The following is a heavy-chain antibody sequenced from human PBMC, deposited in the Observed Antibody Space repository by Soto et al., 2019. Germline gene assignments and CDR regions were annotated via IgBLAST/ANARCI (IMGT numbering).Heavy chain of an antibody. D-gene: IGHD2-8*02. CDR1: GYNFANYW. Sequence: EVQLVQSGAEAKKPGESLKISCKGSGYNFANYWIGWVRQVPGKGLEWMGMIFPGDSDTKNSPSLQGQITMSVDKSNSSAYLQWRSLMASDTAMYYCAAGYSTGLDAFDLWGQGTLVTVSS. CDR2: IFPGDSDT. CDR3: AAGYSTGLDAFDL. J-gene: IGHJ3*01. V-gene: IGHV5-51*01.